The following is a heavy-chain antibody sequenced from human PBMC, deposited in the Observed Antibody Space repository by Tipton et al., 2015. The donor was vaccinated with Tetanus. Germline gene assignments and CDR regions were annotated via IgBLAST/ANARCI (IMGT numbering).Heavy chain of an antibody. CDR1: GYTFTNYG. CDR3: ARLVKQWPVPEDY. CDR2: NSGYNGNT. J-gene: IGHJ4*02. D-gene: IGHD6-19*01. Sequence: QSGPEVKKPGASVKVSCKASGYTFTNYGINWVRQAPGQGLEWMGWNSGYNGNTNYAQKLQGRVTMTTDTSTNTAYMELRSLTSDDTAVYFCARLVKQWPVPEDYWGQGTLVTVSS. V-gene: IGHV1-18*01.